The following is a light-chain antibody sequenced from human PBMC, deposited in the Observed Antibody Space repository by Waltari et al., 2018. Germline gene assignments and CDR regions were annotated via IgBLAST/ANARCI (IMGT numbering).Light chain of an antibody. V-gene: IGLV1-40*01. Sequence: QSVLTQLPSVSGAPGQRVAISCTGTTSNIGAGFDVHWYRQDPGTAPKLLIYRNNNRPSGVPDRFSGSKSGTSASLAITALQAADESDYYCQSYDTGLSAYVFGTGTKVIVL. CDR1: TSNIGAGFD. CDR3: QSYDTGLSAYV. CDR2: RNN. J-gene: IGLJ1*01.